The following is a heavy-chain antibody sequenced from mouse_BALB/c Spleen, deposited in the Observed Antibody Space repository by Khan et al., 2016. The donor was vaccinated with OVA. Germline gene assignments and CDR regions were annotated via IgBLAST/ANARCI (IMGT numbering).Heavy chain of an antibody. Sequence: VQLKQSGPELMKPGASVKISCKASGYSFTSYYIHWVMQSPGKCLEWIGYIDPFSGDTTYNQKFKGKATLTVDKSSSTAYIHLSNLTSEDSAVYYCTKHGNVAWFTYWGQGTLVTVSA. D-gene: IGHD2-1*01. V-gene: IGHV1S135*01. CDR2: IDPFSGDT. CDR1: GYSFTSYY. CDR3: TKHGNVAWFTY. J-gene: IGHJ3*01.